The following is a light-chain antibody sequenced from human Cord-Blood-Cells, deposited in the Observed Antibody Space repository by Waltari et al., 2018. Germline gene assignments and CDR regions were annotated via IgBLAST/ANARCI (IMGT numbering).Light chain of an antibody. V-gene: IGKV1-39*01. CDR2: ASS. CDR1: QSISSY. Sequence: DIQMTQSPSFLPASVGNRVTHTCRASQSISSYLNWYQQKPGKAPKLLIYASSSLQSGVPSRFSGSGSGTEFTLTISSLQPEDFATYYCQQSYSTPLYTFGQGTKLEIK. J-gene: IGKJ2*01. CDR3: QQSYSTPLYT.